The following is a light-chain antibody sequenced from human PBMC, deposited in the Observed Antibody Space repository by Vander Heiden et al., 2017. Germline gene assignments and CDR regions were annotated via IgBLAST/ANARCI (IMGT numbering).Light chain of an antibody. CDR3: SSYTSNITYV. V-gene: IGLV2-14*03. Sequence: QSALTQPASVSGSPGQSITISCTGTSSDIGGYDYVPWYQQHPGKAPKLMIYDVTDRPSGVSSRFSGSKSGNTASLTISGLQADDEADYYCSSYTSNITYVFGSGTKVTVL. J-gene: IGLJ1*01. CDR2: DVT. CDR1: SSDIGGYDY.